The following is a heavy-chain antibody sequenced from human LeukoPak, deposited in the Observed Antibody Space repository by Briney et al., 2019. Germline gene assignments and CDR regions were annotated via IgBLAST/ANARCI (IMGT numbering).Heavy chain of an antibody. D-gene: IGHD4-17*01. Sequence: ASVKVSCKASGYTFTSYGISWVRQAPGQGLEWMGWISAYNGNTNYAQKFQGRVTMTRDTSTSTIYMDLSSLRPDDTAIYYCARDIYGDSSGGTDYWGQGTQVTVSS. V-gene: IGHV1-18*01. J-gene: IGHJ4*02. CDR3: ARDIYGDSSGGTDY. CDR2: ISAYNGNT. CDR1: GYTFTSYG.